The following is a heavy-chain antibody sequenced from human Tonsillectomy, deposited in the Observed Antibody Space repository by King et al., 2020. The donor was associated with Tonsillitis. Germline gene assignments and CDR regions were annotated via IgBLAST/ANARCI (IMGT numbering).Heavy chain of an antibody. CDR1: GFIVSNDY. D-gene: IGHD5-24*01. CDR3: ARDLGLEMGNYYYYYMDV. Sequence: VQLVESGGGLIQPGGSLRLSCAASGFIVSNDYMSWVRQAPGKGLEWVSVLYSGGHTYYADSVKGRFTVSRDNSKNTGYLQMNSLRAEDTAVYYCARDLGLEMGNYYYYYMDVWGKGTTVTVS. V-gene: IGHV3-53*01. J-gene: IGHJ6*03. CDR2: LYSGGHT.